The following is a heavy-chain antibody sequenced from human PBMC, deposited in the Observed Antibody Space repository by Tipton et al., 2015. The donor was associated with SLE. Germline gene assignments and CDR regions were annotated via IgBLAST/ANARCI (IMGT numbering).Heavy chain of an antibody. V-gene: IGHV4-59*11. Sequence: TLSLTCTVSGGSISSHYWSWIRQPPGKTLEWIGYIYSGGSTNYNPSLKSRVSISVDTSKNQISLKVNSVTAADTALYYCARAVAGNSEYFDYWGHGTLVTVSS. D-gene: IGHD6-19*01. CDR1: GGSISSHY. J-gene: IGHJ4*01. CDR3: ARAVAGNSEYFDY. CDR2: IYSGGST.